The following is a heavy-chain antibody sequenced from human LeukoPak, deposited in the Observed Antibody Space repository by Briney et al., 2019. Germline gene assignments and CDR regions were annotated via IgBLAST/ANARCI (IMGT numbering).Heavy chain of an antibody. CDR3: SRGEVDGPDFDY. CDR1: GYTFTDYY. CDR2: INPNSAT. V-gene: IGHV1-2*02. D-gene: IGHD1-26*01. Sequence: ASVKVSCRASGYTFTDYYMHWVRQAPGQGLEWMGWINPNSATNYAQKFQGRVTMTRDTPTSTANMELSRLTSDDMAVYYCSRGEVDGPDFDYWGQGTLVTVSS. J-gene: IGHJ4*02.